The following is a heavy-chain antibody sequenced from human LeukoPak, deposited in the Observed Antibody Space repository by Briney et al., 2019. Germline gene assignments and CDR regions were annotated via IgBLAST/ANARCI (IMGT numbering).Heavy chain of an antibody. CDR3: ARHGYSSGWYYFDY. V-gene: IGHV3-11*01. Sequence: GGSLRVSCAASAFTFSDYYMSWIRQAPGKGLEWVSYISNGGTTIYYADSVKGRFTISRDNAKNSLYLQMNSLRAEDTAVYYCARHGYSSGWYYFDYWGQGTLVTVSS. CDR2: ISNGGTTI. D-gene: IGHD6-19*01. CDR1: AFTFSDYY. J-gene: IGHJ4*02.